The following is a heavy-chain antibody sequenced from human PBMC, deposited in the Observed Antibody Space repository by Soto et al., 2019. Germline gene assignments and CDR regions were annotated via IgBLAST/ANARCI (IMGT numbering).Heavy chain of an antibody. D-gene: IGHD3-3*01. CDR3: ARLPRDCNKTSCYYADH. CDR1: GYDFNTNW. J-gene: IGHJ4*02. V-gene: IGHV5-51*01. CDR2: MYPGDSDT. Sequence: GESLKISCRGSGYDFNTNWFGWVRQLPGRGLEWVGIMYPGDSDTRYNPSLQGHVTLSVDVTASTAFLQWRSLGTSDTGMYFCARLPRDCNKTSCYYADHWGQGTQVTVSS.